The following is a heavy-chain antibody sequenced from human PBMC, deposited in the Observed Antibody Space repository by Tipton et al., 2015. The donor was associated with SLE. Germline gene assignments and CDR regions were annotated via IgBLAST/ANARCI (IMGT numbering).Heavy chain of an antibody. CDR3: ARVLTVAATHYYGMDV. CDR2: VYYTGST. J-gene: IGHJ6*02. D-gene: IGHD1-14*01. CDR1: GVSFSTDSYF. Sequence: LRLSCTVSGVSFSTDSYFWGWIRQPPGKGLEWIGSVYYTGSTFYNPSLKSRVTISVDTSKKQFSLRLGFMTAADTAVYYCARVLTVAATHYYGMDVWGQGTTVTVSS. V-gene: IGHV4-39*07.